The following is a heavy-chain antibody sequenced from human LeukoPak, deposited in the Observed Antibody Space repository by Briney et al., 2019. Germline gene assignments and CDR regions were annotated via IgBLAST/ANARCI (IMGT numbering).Heavy chain of an antibody. D-gene: IGHD1-7*01. CDR2: TNPNSGGT. J-gene: IGHJ5*02. CDR3: ARGGYNWNYDGSRENWFDP. V-gene: IGHV1-2*02. Sequence: GASVKVSCKASGYTFTGYYMHWVRQAPGQGLEWMGWTNPNSGGTNYAQKFQGRVTMTRDTSISTAYMELSRLRSDDTAVYYCARGGYNWNYDGSRENWFDPWGQGTLVTVSS. CDR1: GYTFTGYY.